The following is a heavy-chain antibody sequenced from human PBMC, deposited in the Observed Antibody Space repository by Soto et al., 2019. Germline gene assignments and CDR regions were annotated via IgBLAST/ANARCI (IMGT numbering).Heavy chain of an antibody. CDR1: GFTFRTYT. V-gene: IGHV3-21*04. CDR3: VRCRAETCYAMDV. D-gene: IGHD2-8*01. J-gene: IGHJ6*02. Sequence: GGSLRLFCISSGFTFRTYTMNWVRQAPGKGLEWVSGIRGFSPYTFYAESVKGRFTISRDNSNNMVYLQMTSLRADDTAVYFCVRCRAETCYAMDVWGQGTTVTVSS. CDR2: IRGFSPYT.